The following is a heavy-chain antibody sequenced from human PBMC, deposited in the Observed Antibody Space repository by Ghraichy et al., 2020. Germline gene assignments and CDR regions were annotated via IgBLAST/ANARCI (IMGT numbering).Heavy chain of an antibody. V-gene: IGHV4-34*01. CDR3: ARQLGYSYGFVMTGWYFDL. J-gene: IGHJ2*01. D-gene: IGHD5-18*01. CDR2: INHSGST. CDR1: GGSFSGYY. Sequence: ETLSLTCAVYGGSFSGYYWSWIRQPPGKGLEWIGEINHSGSTNYNPSLKSRVTISVDTSKNQFSLKLSSVTAADTAVYYCARQLGYSYGFVMTGWYFDLWGRGTLVTVSS.